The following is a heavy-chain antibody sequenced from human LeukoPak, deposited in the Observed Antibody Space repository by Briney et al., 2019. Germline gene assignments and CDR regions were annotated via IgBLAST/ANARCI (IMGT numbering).Heavy chain of an antibody. CDR2: INHSGST. CDR1: GGSFSGYY. CDR3: ARANDYGDPLPRYMDV. Sequence: SETLSLTCAVYGGSFSGYYWSWIRQPPGKGLEWIGEINHSGSTNYNPSLKSRVTISVDKSKNQFSLKLSSVTAADTAVYYCARANDYGDPLPRYMDVWGKGTTVTVSS. J-gene: IGHJ6*03. V-gene: IGHV4-34*01. D-gene: IGHD4-17*01.